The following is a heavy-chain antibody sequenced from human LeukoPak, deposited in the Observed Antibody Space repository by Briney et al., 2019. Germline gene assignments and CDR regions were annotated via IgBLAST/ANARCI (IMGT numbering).Heavy chain of an antibody. CDR3: AKGHSGYYYRSLSDS. CDR2: ISWNSGNI. V-gene: IGHV3-9*01. Sequence: GGSLRLSCAASGFNFHNYAMYWVRQPPGKGLEWVSGISWNSGNIDYADSVKGRFTVSRDNTKNSLFLQIDGLRTEDTALYFCAKGHSGYYYRSLSDSWGQGTLVTVSS. D-gene: IGHD3-22*01. J-gene: IGHJ4*02. CDR1: GFNFHNYA.